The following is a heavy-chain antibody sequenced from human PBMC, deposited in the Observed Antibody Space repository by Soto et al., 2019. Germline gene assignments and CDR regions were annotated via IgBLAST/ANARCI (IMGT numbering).Heavy chain of an antibody. Sequence: ASVKVSCKASGCTFTSYDINWVRQATGQGLEWMGWMNPNSGNTGYAQKFQGRVSMTRNTSISTAYMELSSLRSEDTAVYYCARRYCSGGGYYHRSDPWGQGTLVTVSS. CDR1: GCTFTSYD. CDR2: MNPNSGNT. V-gene: IGHV1-8*01. J-gene: IGHJ5*02. CDR3: ARRYCSGGGYYHRSDP. D-gene: IGHD2-15*01.